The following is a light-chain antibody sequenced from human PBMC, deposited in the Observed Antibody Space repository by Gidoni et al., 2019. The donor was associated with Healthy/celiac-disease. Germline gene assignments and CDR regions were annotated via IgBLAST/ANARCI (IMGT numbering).Light chain of an antibody. V-gene: IGKV3-15*01. CDR3: QQYNNWPPA. J-gene: IGKJ2*01. CDR1: PSVSSN. CDR2: GAS. Sequence: IVMTQSPATLSVSPGESATLSCRASPSVSSNLAWYQQNPGQAPRLLIYGASTRATGIPARFSGSGSGTEFTLTISSLQSEDFAVYSCQQYNNWPPAFGQGTKLEIK.